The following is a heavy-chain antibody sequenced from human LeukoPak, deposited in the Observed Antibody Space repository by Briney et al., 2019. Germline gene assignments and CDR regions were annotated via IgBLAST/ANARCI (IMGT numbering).Heavy chain of an antibody. CDR1: GFAFSSYA. V-gene: IGHV3-30*04. J-gene: IGHJ6*03. CDR2: ISYDGSNK. D-gene: IGHD6-13*01. CDR3: ARDRGISSSQYCMDV. Sequence: GRSLRLSCAASGFAFSSYAMHWVRQAPGKGLEWVAVISYDGSNKYYADSVKGRFTISRDNSKNTLYLQMNSLRAEDTAVYYCARDRGISSSQYCMDVWGKGTTVTVSS.